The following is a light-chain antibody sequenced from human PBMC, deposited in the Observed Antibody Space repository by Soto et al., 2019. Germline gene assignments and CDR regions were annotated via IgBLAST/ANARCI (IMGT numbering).Light chain of an antibody. CDR2: DAS. CDR1: QSVSNNY. CDR3: QHYVSPPIT. Sequence: EIVLTQSPGTLSLSPGERATLSCRASQSVSNNYLAWYQQKPGQAPRLPIYDASTRATGIPDRVSGSGSGTDFTLTISRLEPEDFAVYYCQHYVSPPITFGQGTRLEIK. V-gene: IGKV3-20*01. J-gene: IGKJ5*01.